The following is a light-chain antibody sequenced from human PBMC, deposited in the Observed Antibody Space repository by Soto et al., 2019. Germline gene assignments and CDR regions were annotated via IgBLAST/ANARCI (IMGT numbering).Light chain of an antibody. V-gene: IGLV2-14*03. CDR3: SSYASSSSVV. CDR1: SSDVGGYNY. J-gene: IGLJ2*01. Sequence: QSVLTQPASVSGSPGQSMTISCTGTSSDVGGYNYVSWYQQHPGKAPKLMIYDVSNRPSGVSNRFSGSKSGNTASLTISGLQAEDEGDYYCSSYASSSSVVFGGGTKLTVL. CDR2: DVS.